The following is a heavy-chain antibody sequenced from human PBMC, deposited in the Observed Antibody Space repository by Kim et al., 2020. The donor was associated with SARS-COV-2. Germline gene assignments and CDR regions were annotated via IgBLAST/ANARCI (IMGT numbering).Heavy chain of an antibody. CDR3: ARRQFTSGWYYFEY. J-gene: IGHJ4*02. V-gene: IGHV3-74*01. CDR1: GFTFSSHW. D-gene: IGHD6-19*01. Sequence: GGSLRLSCAASGFTFSSHWMHWVRQAPGKGLVWVSRMNSDGSTISYADSVKGRFTISRDNAKKTLYLQMNSLRAEDTAVYYCARRQFTSGWYYFEYWGQG. CDR2: MNSDGSTI.